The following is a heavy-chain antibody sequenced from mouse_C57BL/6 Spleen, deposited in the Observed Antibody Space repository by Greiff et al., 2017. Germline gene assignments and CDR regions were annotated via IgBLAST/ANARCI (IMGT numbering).Heavy chain of an antibody. D-gene: IGHD2-4*01. CDR3: ARDDYDY. Sequence: VQLQQPGAELVMPGASVKLSCKASGYTFTSYWMHWVKQRPGQGLEWIGEIDPSASYTNYNQKFKGKSTLTVDKSSSTAYMQLSSLTSEDSAVYYCARDDYDYWGQGTTLTVSS. V-gene: IGHV1-69*01. J-gene: IGHJ2*01. CDR1: GYTFTSYW. CDR2: IDPSASYT.